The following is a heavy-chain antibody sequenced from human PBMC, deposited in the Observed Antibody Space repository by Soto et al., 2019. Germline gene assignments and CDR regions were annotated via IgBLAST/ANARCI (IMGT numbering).Heavy chain of an antibody. CDR1: GFTFSSYG. V-gene: IGHV3-33*01. D-gene: IGHD1-26*01. J-gene: IGHJ4*02. CDR2: IWYDGSNK. CDR3: ARAPPRVYSGGQEALDY. Sequence: QVQLVESGGGVVQPGRSLRLSCAASGFTFSSYGMHWVRQAPGKGLEWVAVIWYDGSNKYYADSVKGRFTISRDNSKNTLYLQMNSLRAEDTAVYYCARAPPRVYSGGQEALDYWGQGTLFTVSS.